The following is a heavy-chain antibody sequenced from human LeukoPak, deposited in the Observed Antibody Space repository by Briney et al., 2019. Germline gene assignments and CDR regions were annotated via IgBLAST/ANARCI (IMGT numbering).Heavy chain of an antibody. V-gene: IGHV1-18*01. J-gene: IGHJ4*02. CDR2: ISANIGNT. D-gene: IGHD3-22*01. CDR1: VYTFTSYG. Sequence: GASVKVSCKASVYTFTSYGISWVRQAPGQGLEWMGWISANIGNTNYAQKLQGRVTMTTDTSTSTAYMELRSLRSDDTAVYYCARDPPRGGYYDSSRYSLLDYWGQGTLVTVSS. CDR3: ARDPPRGGYYDSSRYSLLDY.